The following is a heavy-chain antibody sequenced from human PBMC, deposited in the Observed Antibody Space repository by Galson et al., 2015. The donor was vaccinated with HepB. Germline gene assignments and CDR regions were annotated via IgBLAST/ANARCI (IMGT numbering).Heavy chain of an antibody. J-gene: IGHJ4*02. CDR2: IGDSSSYT. CDR3: ARALNSIVVVPPDALPEQPIWAAPGTGGFDY. CDR1: GFTFSDYS. V-gene: IGHV3-11*06. Sequence: SLRLSCAASGFTFSDYSMNWIRQAPGKGLEWVSYIGDSSSYTNYADSVKGRFTISRDNAKNSLYLQMNSLRAEDTAVYFCARALNSIVVVPPDALPEQPIWAAPGTGGFDYWGQGTLVAVSS. D-gene: IGHD2-2*01.